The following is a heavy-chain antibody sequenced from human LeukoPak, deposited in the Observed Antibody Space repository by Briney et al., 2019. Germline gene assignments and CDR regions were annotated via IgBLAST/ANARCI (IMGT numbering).Heavy chain of an antibody. CDR1: GGSISSYY. D-gene: IGHD3-22*01. V-gene: IGHV4-59*08. J-gene: IGHJ4*02. Sequence: SETLSLTCTVSGGSISSYYWSWIRQPPGKGLEWIGYIYYSGSTNYNPSLKSRLTMSVDTSKNQFSLKLSSVTTADTAVYYCARHYYDSSGYLRAFDYWGQGTLVIVSS. CDR3: ARHYYDSSGYLRAFDY. CDR2: IYYSGST.